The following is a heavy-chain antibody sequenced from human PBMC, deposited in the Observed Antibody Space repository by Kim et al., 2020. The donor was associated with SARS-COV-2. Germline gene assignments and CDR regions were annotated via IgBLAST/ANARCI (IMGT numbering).Heavy chain of an antibody. CDR2: ISWTSGSI. V-gene: IGHV3-9*01. D-gene: IGHD3-10*01. CDR3: AKAGAAMRGFDY. CDR1: GFTFDDYA. Sequence: GGSLRLSCAASGFTFDDYAMHWVRQAPGKGLEWVSGISWTSGSIGYADSVKGRFTISRDNAKNSLYLQMNSLRAEDTALYYCAKAGAAMRGFDYWGQGTLVTVSS. J-gene: IGHJ4*02.